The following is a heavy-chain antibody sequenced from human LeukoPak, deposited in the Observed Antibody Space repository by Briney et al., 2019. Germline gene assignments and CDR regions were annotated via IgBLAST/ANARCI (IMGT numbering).Heavy chain of an antibody. CDR3: ARSIGWSNYYYYGMDV. V-gene: IGHV4-39*01. D-gene: IGHD6-19*01. CDR2: IYYSGST. Sequence: PSETLSLTCTVSGGSISSSSYYWGWIRQPPGKGLEWIGSIYYSGSTYYDPSPKSRVTISVDTSKNQFSLKLTSVTAADTAVYYCARSIGWSNYYYYGMDVWGQGTTVTVSS. J-gene: IGHJ6*02. CDR1: GGSISSSSYY.